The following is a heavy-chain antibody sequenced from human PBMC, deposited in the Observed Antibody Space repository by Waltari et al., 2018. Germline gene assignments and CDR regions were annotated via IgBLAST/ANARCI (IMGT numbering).Heavy chain of an antibody. CDR2: IYHTGST. V-gene: IGHV4-38-2*02. Sequence: QVQLRESGPGLVRSSETLSLTCTVSGHSVNSDFYWAWIRQSPGGGLEWIASIYHTGSTHYNSFLKSRVSISTDMSTQQFFLTLTHLTAADTAVYYCAEEGDFRAGLFDSWGQGTLVTVSS. J-gene: IGHJ4*02. D-gene: IGHD1-26*01. CDR1: GHSVNSDFY. CDR3: AEEGDFRAGLFDS.